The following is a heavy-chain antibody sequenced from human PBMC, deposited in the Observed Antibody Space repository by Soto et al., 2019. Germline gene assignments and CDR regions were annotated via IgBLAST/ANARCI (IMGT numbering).Heavy chain of an antibody. Sequence: SETLSLTCTVSGGSISSYYWSWIRQPPGKGLVWIGYIYYSGSTNYNPSLKSRVTISVDTSKNQFSLKLSSVTAADTAVYYCARQVWGYCSGGSCSSRPFDYWGQGTLVTVSS. J-gene: IGHJ4*02. CDR2: IYYSGST. V-gene: IGHV4-59*08. CDR1: GGSISSYY. D-gene: IGHD2-15*01. CDR3: ARQVWGYCSGGSCSSRPFDY.